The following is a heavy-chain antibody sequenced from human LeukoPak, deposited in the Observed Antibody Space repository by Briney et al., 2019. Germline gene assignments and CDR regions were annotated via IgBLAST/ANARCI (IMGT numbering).Heavy chain of an antibody. V-gene: IGHV3-23*01. CDR2: VSGSGGRT. CDR3: AKDGQVRGAIPHYSDS. D-gene: IGHD3-10*01. J-gene: IGHJ4*02. CDR1: GFTFSSYA. Sequence: GGSLRLYCAASGFTFSSYAMTWVRQAQGRGLEWVSTVSGSGGRTYYADSVKGRFTISRDNSNNTLYLHMTRLRAEDTALYSCAKDGQVRGAIPHYSDSWGQGTLVTVSS.